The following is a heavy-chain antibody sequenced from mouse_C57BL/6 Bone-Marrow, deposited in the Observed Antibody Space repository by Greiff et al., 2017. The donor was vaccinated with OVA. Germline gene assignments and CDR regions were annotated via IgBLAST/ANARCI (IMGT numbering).Heavy chain of an antibody. D-gene: IGHD5-5*01. CDR1: GFNIKDDY. CDR2: IDPENGDT. J-gene: IGHJ1*03. Sequence: EVQLQQSGAELVRPGASVKLSCTASGFNIKDDYMHWVKQRPEQGLEWIGWIDPENGDTEYASKFQGQATITADTSSNTAYLQLSSLASEDSAVYYCTTYRRTGYFDGWGTGTPVTVSS. V-gene: IGHV14-4*01. CDR3: TTYRRTGYFDG.